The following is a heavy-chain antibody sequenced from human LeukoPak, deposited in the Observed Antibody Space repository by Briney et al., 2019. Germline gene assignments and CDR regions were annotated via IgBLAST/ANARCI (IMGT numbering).Heavy chain of an antibody. Sequence: GGSLRLSCAASGFTFSSNARSWVRQAPGKGLEWVSGIGGDGGSTYYADSVKGRFTISRDNSKNTLYLQMNSLRTEDTAVYYCYYAGYWGQGTLVTVSS. CDR1: GFTFSSNA. J-gene: IGHJ4*02. V-gene: IGHV3-23*01. CDR3: YYAGY. D-gene: IGHD1-26*01. CDR2: IGGDGGST.